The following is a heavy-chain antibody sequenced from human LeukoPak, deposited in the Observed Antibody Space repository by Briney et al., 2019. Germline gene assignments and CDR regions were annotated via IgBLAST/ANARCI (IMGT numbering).Heavy chain of an antibody. Sequence: GGSLRLSCAASGFMFSDHYMDWVRQAPGKGLEWVGRIRKKVNSYSTEYAASVSGRFTISRDDSQNSLYLQMNSLRAEDTAVYYCAKDPDDYGDYRFDYWGQGTLVTVSS. CDR2: IRKKVNSYST. CDR1: GFMFSDHY. CDR3: AKDPDDYGDYRFDY. J-gene: IGHJ4*02. D-gene: IGHD4-17*01. V-gene: IGHV3-72*01.